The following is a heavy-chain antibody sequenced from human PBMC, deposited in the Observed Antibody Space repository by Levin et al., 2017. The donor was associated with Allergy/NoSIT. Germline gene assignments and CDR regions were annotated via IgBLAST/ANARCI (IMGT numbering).Heavy chain of an antibody. CDR1: GYTFTGYY. Sequence: ASVKVSCKASGYTFTGYYVHWVRQAPGQGLEWMGWINPNSGGTNYPQKFQGRVTMTRDTSISTVYMELSRLRSDDTAVYYCAGVLGIASKTFDYWGQGTLVTVSS. D-gene: IGHD6-13*01. V-gene: IGHV1-2*02. J-gene: IGHJ4*02. CDR2: INPNSGGT. CDR3: AGVLGIASKTFDY.